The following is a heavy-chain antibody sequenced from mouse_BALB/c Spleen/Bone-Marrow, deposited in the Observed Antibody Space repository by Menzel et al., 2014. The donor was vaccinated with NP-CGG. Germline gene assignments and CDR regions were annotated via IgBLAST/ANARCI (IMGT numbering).Heavy chain of an antibody. V-gene: IGHV1-80*01. Sequence: QVQLQQSGAELVRPGSSVKISCKASGYAFSVYWMNWVKQRPGQGLEWIGQIYPGDGDTNYNGKFKGRATLTADNSSNTAYMQLSSLISEDSAVYFCARGGISVDYWGQGTTLTVSS. J-gene: IGHJ2*01. CDR2: IYPGDGDT. CDR3: ARGGISVDY. CDR1: GYAFSVYW.